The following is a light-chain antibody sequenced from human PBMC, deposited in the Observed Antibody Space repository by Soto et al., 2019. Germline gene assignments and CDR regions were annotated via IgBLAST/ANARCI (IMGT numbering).Light chain of an antibody. CDR2: GAS. J-gene: IGKJ4*01. CDR1: QSVASSY. CDR3: QHYGTSRRT. V-gene: IGKV3-20*01. Sequence: EIVLTQSPGTLSLFPGERATLSCRASQSVASSYLAWYQQKPGQAPRLLIYGASSRATGIPDRFSGSGSGTDFTLTISRLEPEDFAVFYCQHYGTSRRTFGGGTRVEIK.